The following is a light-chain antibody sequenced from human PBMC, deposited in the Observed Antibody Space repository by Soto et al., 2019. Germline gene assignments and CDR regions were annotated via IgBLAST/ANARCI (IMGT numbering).Light chain of an antibody. V-gene: IGKV3-20*01. J-gene: IGKJ5*01. CDR1: QSVSSSY. Sequence: EIVLTQSPGTLSLSPGEIATLSFRASQSVSSSYLAWYQQKPGQAPRLLIYGASSRATGIPDRFSGSGSGTDFTLTISRLEPEDFATYYCQQSYNTPQTFGPGTRLEIK. CDR2: GAS. CDR3: QQSYNTPQT.